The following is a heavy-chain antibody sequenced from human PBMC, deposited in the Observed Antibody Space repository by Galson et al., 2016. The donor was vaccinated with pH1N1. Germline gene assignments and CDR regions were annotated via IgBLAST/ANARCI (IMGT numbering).Heavy chain of an antibody. V-gene: IGHV2-70*01. CDR3: ARMTYGDYSNLFDP. J-gene: IGHJ5*02. Sequence: PALVKPTQTLTLTCTFSGFSLSTSGMCVSWIRQPPGKALEWLALIDWDDDKYYSTSMTTRPTISKDTSKNQVVITMTNMDPVDTATYYCARMTYGDYSNLFDPWGQGTLVTVSS. D-gene: IGHD4-17*01. CDR1: GFSLSTSGMC. CDR2: IDWDDDK.